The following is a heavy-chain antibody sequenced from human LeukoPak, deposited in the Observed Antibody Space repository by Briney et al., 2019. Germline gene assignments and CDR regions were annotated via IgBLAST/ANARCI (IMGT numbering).Heavy chain of an antibody. J-gene: IGHJ6*02. V-gene: IGHV4-34*01. CDR1: GGSFSGYY. CDR3: ARTYGGNSRNYYYSMDV. D-gene: IGHD4-23*01. Sequence: SETLSLTCAVYGGSFSGYYWSWIRQPPGKGLEWIGEINHSGSTNYNPSLKSRVTISVDTSKNQFSLKLSSVTAADTAVYYCARTYGGNSRNYYYSMDVWGQGTTVTVSS. CDR2: INHSGST.